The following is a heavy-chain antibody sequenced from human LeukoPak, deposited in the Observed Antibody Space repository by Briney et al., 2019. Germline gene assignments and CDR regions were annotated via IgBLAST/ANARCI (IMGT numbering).Heavy chain of an antibody. CDR2: ISYDGSNK. CDR3: AKAPCGSCYSADY. J-gene: IGHJ4*02. Sequence: PGGSLRLPCAASGFTFSSYAMHWVRQAPGKGLEWVAVISYDGSNKYYADSVKGRFTISRDNSKNTLYLQMNNLRAEDTAVYYCAKAPCGSCYSADYWGQGTLVTVSS. CDR1: GFTFSSYA. D-gene: IGHD2-15*01. V-gene: IGHV3-30*04.